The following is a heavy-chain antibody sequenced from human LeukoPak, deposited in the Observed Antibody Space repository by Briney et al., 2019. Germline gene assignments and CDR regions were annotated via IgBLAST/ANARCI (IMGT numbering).Heavy chain of an antibody. CDR3: ARDYVYAFDY. V-gene: IGHV3-48*01. J-gene: IGHJ4*02. CDR1: GFTFSAYW. D-gene: IGHD2/OR15-2a*01. CDR2: ISGDGNAK. Sequence: PGGSLRLSCAASGFTFSAYWMHWVRQAPGKGLEWVSYISGDGNAKHYTDSVKGRFTISRDNAKNALYLQMNSLRAEDTAVYFCARDYVYAFDYWGQGTLVTVSS.